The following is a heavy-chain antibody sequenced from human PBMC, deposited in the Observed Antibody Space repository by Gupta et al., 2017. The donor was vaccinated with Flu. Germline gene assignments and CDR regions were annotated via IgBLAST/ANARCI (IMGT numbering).Heavy chain of an antibody. Sequence: QVQLVQSGAEVKKPGSSVKLSCKASGGTFSDHPISWVRQAPGQGLEWMGGILPIFGTPNYAQKFQGIVIITADESTSTVYMELSSLRSEDTAVYWCGRPLQATTWGSFDSWGQGTLVSVSS. V-gene: IGHV1-69*01. J-gene: IGHJ5*01. CDR1: GGTFSDHP. CDR3: GRPLQATTWGSFDS. D-gene: IGHD7-27*01. CDR2: ILPIFGTP.